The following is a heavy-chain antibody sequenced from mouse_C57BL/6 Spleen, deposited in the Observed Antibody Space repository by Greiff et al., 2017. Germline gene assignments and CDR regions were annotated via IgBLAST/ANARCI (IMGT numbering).Heavy chain of an antibody. CDR3: ASPGSSYEYFDV. J-gene: IGHJ1*03. V-gene: IGHV1-26*01. D-gene: IGHD1-1*01. Sequence: EVQLQQSGPELVKPGASVKISCKASGYTFTDYYMNWVKQSHGKSLEWIGDINPNNGGTSYNQKFKGKATLTVDKSSSTAYMELRSLTSEDSAVYYCASPGSSYEYFDVWGTGTTVTVSS. CDR2: INPNNGGT. CDR1: GYTFTDYY.